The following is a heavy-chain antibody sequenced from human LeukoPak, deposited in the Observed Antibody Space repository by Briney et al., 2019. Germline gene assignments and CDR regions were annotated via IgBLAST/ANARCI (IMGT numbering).Heavy chain of an antibody. CDR3: AVAYCGGDCYYYYAMDV. J-gene: IGHJ6*02. V-gene: IGHV1-46*03. CDR2: INPSGGST. D-gene: IGHD2-21*02. CDR1: GYTFTSYY. Sequence: ASVKVSCKTSGYTFTSYYLHWVRQAPGQGLEWMGIINPSGGSTTYPQKFQGRVTMTRDPSTSTVYMEQSSLRSEDTAVYYCAVAYCGGDCYYYYAMDVWGQGTTVIVSS.